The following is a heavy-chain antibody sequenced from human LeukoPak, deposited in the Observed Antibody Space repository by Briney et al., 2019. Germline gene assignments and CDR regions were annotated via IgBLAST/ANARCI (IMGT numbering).Heavy chain of an antibody. CDR2: IKPNNGGT. V-gene: IGHV1-2*02. CDR1: GYTFTGYY. D-gene: IGHD2-2*01. J-gene: IGHJ5*02. Sequence: ASVKVSCKASGYTFTGYYMHWVRQAPGQGLEWMGWIKPNNGGTNYAQKFQGRVTMTRDTSISTAYMELSRLRSDDTAVYYCARARGDIVVVPAAIWFDPWGQGTLVTVSS. CDR3: ARARGDIVVVPAAIWFDP.